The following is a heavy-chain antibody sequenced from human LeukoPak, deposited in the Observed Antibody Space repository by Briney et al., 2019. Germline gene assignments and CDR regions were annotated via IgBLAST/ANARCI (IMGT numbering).Heavy chain of an antibody. D-gene: IGHD6-13*01. CDR2: IDFSGSA. J-gene: IGHJ4*02. CDR1: DDSIRSSAYY. Sequence: SETLSLACDVSDDSIRSSAYYWSWIRQPPGKGLEWIGYIDFSGSANYNPSLKSRVTISVDTSKNQFFLKLSSVTAADTAVYYCARHGGSWTFDSWGQGTLVTVSS. CDR3: ARHGGSWTFDS. V-gene: IGHV4-61*05.